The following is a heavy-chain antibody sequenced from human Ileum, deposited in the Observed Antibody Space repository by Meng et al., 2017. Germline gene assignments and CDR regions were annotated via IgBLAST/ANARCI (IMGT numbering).Heavy chain of an antibody. V-gene: IGHV4-39*07. CDR2: IYYTGSV. CDR1: GDSFSSYAYY. D-gene: IGHD2-15*01. CDR3: VRYRCHGDSCYSLDL. J-gene: IGHJ5*02. Sequence: QWQLRGSGPGLVRTSEALSLTCIVSGDSFSSYAYYWGWVRQPQGKGLEWIGHIYYTGSVDYNWSLRSRVTISQDTSKRQISLKLVSLTAADTAHYYCVRYRCHGDSCYSLDLWGQGTLVTVSS.